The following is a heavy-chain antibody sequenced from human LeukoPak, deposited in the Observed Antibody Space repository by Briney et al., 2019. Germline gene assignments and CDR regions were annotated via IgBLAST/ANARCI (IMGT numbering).Heavy chain of an antibody. CDR3: AKDALPYYYDSSGYRGGYFDY. D-gene: IGHD3-22*01. CDR2: ISYDGRQN. CDR1: GFTFSTYA. J-gene: IGHJ4*02. Sequence: GGSLGLSCAASGFTFSTYAMNWVRQAPGKGLEWVAVISYDGRQNYYADSVKGRFTISRDNSKNTLYLQMNSLRDEDSAVYYCAKDALPYYYDSSGYRGGYFDYWGQGTLVTVSS. V-gene: IGHV3-30*04.